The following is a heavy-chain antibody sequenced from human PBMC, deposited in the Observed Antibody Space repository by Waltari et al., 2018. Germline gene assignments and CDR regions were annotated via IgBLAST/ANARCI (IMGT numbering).Heavy chain of an antibody. D-gene: IGHD6-19*01. V-gene: IGHV1-69*12. CDR3: AKAVAGTSAHYYYGMDV. CDR2: IIPIFGTA. Sequence: QVQLVQSGAEVKKPGSSVKVSCKASGGTFSSYAISWVRQAPGKGLEWMGGIIPIFGTANYAQKFQGRVTITADESTSTAYMELSSLRSEDTAVYYCAKAVAGTSAHYYYGMDVWGQGTTVTVSS. J-gene: IGHJ6*02. CDR1: GGTFSSYA.